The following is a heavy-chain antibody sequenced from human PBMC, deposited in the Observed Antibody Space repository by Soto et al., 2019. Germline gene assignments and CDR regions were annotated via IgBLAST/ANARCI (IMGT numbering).Heavy chain of an antibody. J-gene: IGHJ6*02. CDR3: ARTLVGATKKTPSSYYYYGMDV. D-gene: IGHD1-26*01. CDR2: IIPIFGTA. Sequence: QMQLVQSGAEVKKPGSSVKVSCKASGGTFSSYAISWVRQAPGQGLEWMGGIIPIFGTANYAQKFQGRVTITADESTSTAYMELSSLRSEDTAVYYCARTLVGATKKTPSSYYYYGMDVWGQGTTVTVSS. CDR1: GGTFSSYA. V-gene: IGHV1-69*01.